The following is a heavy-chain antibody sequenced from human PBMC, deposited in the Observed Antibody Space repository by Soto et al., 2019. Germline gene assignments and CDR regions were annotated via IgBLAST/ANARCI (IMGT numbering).Heavy chain of an antibody. V-gene: IGHV1-69*06. CDR3: SRGSGMGAPDRSFDL. CDR1: GGTFSSYA. CDR2: IITIFGTA. Sequence: QVQMVPSAAEVMKPGSSVTVSCKASGGTFSSYAISWVRQAPGQGLELMGGIITIFGTATYSQKFQGRVTITADKSSSRAYMELSILISEDTAVYYCSRGSGMGAPDRSFDLWGQGTMDTDSS. J-gene: IGHJ3*01. D-gene: IGHD1-26*01.